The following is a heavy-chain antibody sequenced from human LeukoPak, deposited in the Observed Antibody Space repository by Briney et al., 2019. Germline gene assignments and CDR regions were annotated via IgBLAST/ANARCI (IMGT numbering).Heavy chain of an antibody. V-gene: IGHV1-18*01. CDR2: ISGYNDNT. D-gene: IGHD1-26*01. J-gene: IGHJ4*02. CDR1: GYTFTNYG. CDR3: ARDVGAEHWDY. Sequence: ASVKVSCKASGYTFTNYGISWVRQAPGQGLEWMGWISGYNDNTIYAQKLQGRVTLTTDTSTSTAYVELRSLRSDDTAVYYRARDVGAEHWDYWGQGTLVTVSS.